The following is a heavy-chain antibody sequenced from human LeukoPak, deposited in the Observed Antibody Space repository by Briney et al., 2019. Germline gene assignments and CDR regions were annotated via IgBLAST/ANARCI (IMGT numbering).Heavy chain of an antibody. CDR3: AKGPEDTAMDDFDY. D-gene: IGHD5-18*01. J-gene: IGHJ4*02. V-gene: IGHV3-33*06. Sequence: GRSLSLSCAASGFTFSSYGMHWVRQAPGKGLEWGAVIWYDGSNKYYADSVKGRFTISRDNSKNTLYLQMNSLRAEDTAVYYCAKGPEDTAMDDFDYWGQGTLVTVSS. CDR1: GFTFSSYG. CDR2: IWYDGSNK.